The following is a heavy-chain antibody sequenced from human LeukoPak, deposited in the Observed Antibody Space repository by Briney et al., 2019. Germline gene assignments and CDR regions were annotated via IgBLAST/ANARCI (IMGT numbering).Heavy chain of an antibody. CDR3: ARVIRTTVTTSPNQDY. D-gene: IGHD4-17*01. Sequence: GGSLRLSCAASGFTFSSYSMNWVRQAPGKGLEWVSSVSSSSSYIYYADSVKGRFTISRDNAKNSLYLQMNSLRAEDTAVYYCARVIRTTVTTSPNQDYWGQGTLVTGSS. CDR1: GFTFSSYS. CDR2: VSSSSSYI. V-gene: IGHV3-21*01. J-gene: IGHJ4*02.